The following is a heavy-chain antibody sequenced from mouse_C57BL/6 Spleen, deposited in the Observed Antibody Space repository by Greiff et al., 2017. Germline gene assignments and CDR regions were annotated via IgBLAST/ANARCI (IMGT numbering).Heavy chain of an antibody. J-gene: IGHJ3*01. D-gene: IGHD2-1*01. CDR3: ERLGDYGNPFAY. V-gene: IGHV1-42*01. Sequence: EVQLQQSGPELVKPGASVKISCKASGYSFTGYYMNWVKQSPEQSLEWIGEINPSTGGTTYNQKFKAKATLTVDKSSSTAYMQLKSLTSEDSAVYYCERLGDYGNPFAYWGQGALVTVSA. CDR2: INPSTGGT. CDR1: GYSFTGYY.